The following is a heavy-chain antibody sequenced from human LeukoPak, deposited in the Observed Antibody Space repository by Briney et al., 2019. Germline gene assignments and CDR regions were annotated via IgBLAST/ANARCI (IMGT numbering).Heavy chain of an antibody. Sequence: PSETLSLTCTVSGGSISSYYWSWIRQPPGKGLEWIGEINHSGSTNYNPSLKSRVTISVDTSKNQFSLKLSSVTAADTAVYYCARGRGYYYGSGSYSNAFDYWGQGTLVTVSS. J-gene: IGHJ4*02. V-gene: IGHV4-34*01. CDR2: INHSGST. CDR3: ARGRGYYYGSGSYSNAFDY. D-gene: IGHD3-10*01. CDR1: GGSISSYY.